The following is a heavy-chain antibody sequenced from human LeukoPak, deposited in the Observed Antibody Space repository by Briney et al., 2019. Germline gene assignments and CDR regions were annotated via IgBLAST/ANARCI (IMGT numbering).Heavy chain of an antibody. CDR1: GDSIGSDNYY. D-gene: IGHD2-2*01. Sequence: PSQTLSLTCAVSGDSIGSDNYYWSWIRQPAGKGLEWIGRIYTTGSTNYNPSLKSRVSISVDTSKNQFSLKLNSVTAADTAVYYCARERIGYCSRASCYAGNWLDPWGQGTLVTVSS. CDR2: IYTTGST. J-gene: IGHJ5*02. V-gene: IGHV4-61*02. CDR3: ARERIGYCSRASCYAGNWLDP.